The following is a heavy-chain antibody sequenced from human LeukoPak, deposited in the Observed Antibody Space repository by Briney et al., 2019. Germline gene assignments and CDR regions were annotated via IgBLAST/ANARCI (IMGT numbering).Heavy chain of an antibody. V-gene: IGHV3-7*01. CDR3: ARDWGYCSSTSCYVY. Sequence: AGGSLRLSCAASGFTFSSYWMSWVRQAPGKGLEWVANIKQDGSEKYYVDSVKGRFTISRDNAKNSLYLQMNSLRAEDTAVYYCARDWGYCSSTSCYVYWGQGTLVTVSS. CDR1: GFTFSSYW. CDR2: IKQDGSEK. D-gene: IGHD2-2*01. J-gene: IGHJ4*02.